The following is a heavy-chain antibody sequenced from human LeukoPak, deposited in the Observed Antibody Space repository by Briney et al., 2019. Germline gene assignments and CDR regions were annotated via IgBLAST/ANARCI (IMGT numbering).Heavy chain of an antibody. V-gene: IGHV3-30*02. CDR2: IRYDGSNK. Sequence: PPGGSLRLSCAASGFTFSSYGMHWVRQAPGKGLEWVAFIRYDGSNKYYADSVKGRFTISRDNSKNTLYLQMNSLRAEDTAVYYCAKDRTVGATSDAFVIWGQGTMVTVSS. CDR3: AKDRTVGATSDAFVI. D-gene: IGHD1-26*01. CDR1: GFTFSSYG. J-gene: IGHJ3*02.